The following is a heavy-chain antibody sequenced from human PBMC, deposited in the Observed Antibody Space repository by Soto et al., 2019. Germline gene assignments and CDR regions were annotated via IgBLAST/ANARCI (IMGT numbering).Heavy chain of an antibody. CDR2: IYNSGNT. Sequence: QVQLQESGPGLVKPSQTLSLTCTVSGGSISDGAYYWSWIRQPPGKGLEWIGHIYNSGNTYNNPYLKGRLTTSVETSKNRFSQNLTSVTAAATAVSYCARGLSGDKVDQWGQGALVTVSS. V-gene: IGHV4-30-4*08. CDR3: ARGLSGDKVDQ. J-gene: IGHJ4*02. D-gene: IGHD2-21*01. CDR1: GGSISDGAYY.